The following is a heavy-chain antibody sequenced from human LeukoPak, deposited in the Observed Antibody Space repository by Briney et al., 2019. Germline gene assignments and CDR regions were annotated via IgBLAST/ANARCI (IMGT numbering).Heavy chain of an antibody. CDR3: ARDRGRSARGRWFDP. D-gene: IGHD3-3*01. CDR2: IHYSGST. J-gene: IGHJ5*02. CDR1: GGSISSYY. V-gene: IGHV4-59*01. Sequence: SETLSLTCTVSGGSISSYYWSWIRQPPGKGLEWIGYIHYSGSTNYNPSLKSRVTISVDPSKNQFSLKLSSVTAADTAVYYCARDRGRSARGRWFDPWGQGTLVTVSS.